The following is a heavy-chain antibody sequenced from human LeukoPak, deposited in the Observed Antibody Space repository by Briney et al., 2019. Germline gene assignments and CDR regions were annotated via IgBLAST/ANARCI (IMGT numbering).Heavy chain of an antibody. J-gene: IGHJ4*02. CDR3: ARGLIAAAGFDY. V-gene: IGHV3-48*03. Sequence: GGSLRLSCAASGFTFSSYEMNWVRQAPGKGLEWVSYISSSGSTIYYADSVKGRFTISRDNAKNSLYLQMNSPRAEDTAVYYCARGLIAAAGFDYWGQGTLVTVSS. CDR1: GFTFSSYE. D-gene: IGHD6-13*01. CDR2: ISSSGSTI.